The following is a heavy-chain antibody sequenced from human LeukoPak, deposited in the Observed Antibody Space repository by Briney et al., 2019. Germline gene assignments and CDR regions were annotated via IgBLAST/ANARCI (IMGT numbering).Heavy chain of an antibody. V-gene: IGHV3-11*05. CDR3: ARVMGWSLDY. CDR2: ISSSSSHT. CDR1: GFTFSDYY. Sequence: PGGSLRLSCAASGFTFSDYYMSWIRQAPGKGLEWVSYISSSSSHTNYADSVKGRFTFSRDNAKNSLYLQMNSLRAEDTAVYYCARVMGWSLDYWGRGTLVTVSS. J-gene: IGHJ4*02. D-gene: IGHD6-19*01.